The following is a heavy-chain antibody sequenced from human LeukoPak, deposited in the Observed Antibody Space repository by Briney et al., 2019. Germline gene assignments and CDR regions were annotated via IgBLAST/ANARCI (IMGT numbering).Heavy chain of an antibody. V-gene: IGHV1-8*01. CDR2: MNPNSGNT. D-gene: IGHD6-13*01. CDR1: RYTFTSYD. CDR3: ARGLAAAAHYYFDY. J-gene: IGHJ4*02. Sequence: ASVKVSCKASRYTFTSYDINWVRHATGQGLEWMGWMNPNSGNTGYAQKFQGRVTMTRNTSISTAYMELSSLRSEDTAVYYCARGLAAAAHYYFDYWGQGTLVTVSS.